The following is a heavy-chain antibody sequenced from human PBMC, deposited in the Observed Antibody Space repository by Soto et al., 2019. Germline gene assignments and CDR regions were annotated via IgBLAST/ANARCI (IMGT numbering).Heavy chain of an antibody. CDR1: GYTFTGYY. J-gene: IGHJ6*02. CDR2: INPNSGGT. V-gene: IGHV1-2*04. Sequence: QVQLVQSGAEVKKPGASVKVSCKASGYTFTGYYMHWVRQAPGQGLEWMGWINPNSGGTNYAQKFQGWVTMTRDTSISTAYRELSRLRSDDTAVYYCARDRATITFGYYYGMDVWGQGTTVTVSS. D-gene: IGHD3-16*01. CDR3: ARDRATITFGYYYGMDV.